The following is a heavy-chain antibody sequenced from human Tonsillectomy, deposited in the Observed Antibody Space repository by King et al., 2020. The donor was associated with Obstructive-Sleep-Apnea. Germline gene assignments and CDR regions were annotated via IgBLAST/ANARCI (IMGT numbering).Heavy chain of an antibody. J-gene: IGHJ4*02. CDR2: IWYDGSNK. CDR1: EFTFSSYG. CDR3: ARVSMRDCSSSICGPMDY. D-gene: IGHD2-2*01. Sequence: VQLVESGGGVVQPGKSLRLSCAVSEFTFSSYGMNWVRQAPGKGLEWVAVIWYDGSNKYYADSVKGRFNISRDNAKNTLYLQMNSLRAEDTAVYDCARVSMRDCSSSICGPMDYWGQGTLVTVSS. V-gene: IGHV3-33*01.